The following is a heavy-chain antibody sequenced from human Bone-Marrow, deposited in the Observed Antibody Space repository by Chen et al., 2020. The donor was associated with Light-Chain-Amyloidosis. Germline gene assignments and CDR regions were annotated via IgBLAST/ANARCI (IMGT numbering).Heavy chain of an antibody. CDR2: INPNSVGT. CDR3: ARPTRRPYYDFWSGYPTYDAFDI. CDR1: GYTFTGYY. Sequence: QVQLVQSGAEVKKPGASVKVSCKASGYTFTGYYMHWVRQAPGQGLEWMGWINPNSVGTNYAQKFQGRVTMTRDTSISTAYMELSRLRSDDTAVYYCARPTRRPYYDFWSGYPTYDAFDIWGQGTMVTVSS. V-gene: IGHV1-2*02. D-gene: IGHD3-3*01. J-gene: IGHJ3*02.